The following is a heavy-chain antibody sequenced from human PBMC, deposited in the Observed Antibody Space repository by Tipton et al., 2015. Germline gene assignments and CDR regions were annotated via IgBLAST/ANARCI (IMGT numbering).Heavy chain of an antibody. CDR1: GGSVSSGSYY. CDR3: ARTGSCSGGSCYFSYFDY. V-gene: IGHV4-61*01. D-gene: IGHD2-15*01. CDR2: ISFSDTT. J-gene: IGHJ4*02. Sequence: TLSLTCTVSGGSVSSGSYYWSWIRQPPGKGLEWIGYISFSDTTHYNPSLKSRVTISVDTSKTQFSLKMSSVTASDTAVYYCARTGSCSGGSCYFSYFDYWGQGTLLTVSS.